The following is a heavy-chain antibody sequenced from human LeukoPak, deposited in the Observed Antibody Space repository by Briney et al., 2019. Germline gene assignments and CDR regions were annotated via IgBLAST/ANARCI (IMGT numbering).Heavy chain of an antibody. CDR3: ARDGTVGLFGY. J-gene: IGHJ4*02. V-gene: IGHV1-2*02. CDR2: INPKSGDT. D-gene: IGHD3/OR15-3a*01. Sequence: ASVKVSFTASGYTFTVYFIHWVRQAPGQGLEWMGWINPKSGDTNYAQRFQGRVTMTRDTSISTAYMELTRLTSDDTAVYYCARDGTVGLFGYWGQGSLVTVSS. CDR1: GYTFTVYF.